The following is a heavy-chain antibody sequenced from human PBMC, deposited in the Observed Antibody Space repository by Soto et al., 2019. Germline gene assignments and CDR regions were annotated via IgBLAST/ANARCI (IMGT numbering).Heavy chain of an antibody. CDR3: ARLKLGYSGYKYNWFDP. J-gene: IGHJ5*02. CDR1: GVTFSSYS. D-gene: IGHD5-12*01. V-gene: IGHV3-21*01. CDR2: ISSSSSYI. Sequence: PGGSLRLSCAASGVTFSSYSMNWVRQAPGKGLGWVSSISSSSSYIYYADSVKGRFTISRDNAKNSLYLQMNSLRAEDTAVYYCARLKLGYSGYKYNWFDPWGQGTLVTVSS.